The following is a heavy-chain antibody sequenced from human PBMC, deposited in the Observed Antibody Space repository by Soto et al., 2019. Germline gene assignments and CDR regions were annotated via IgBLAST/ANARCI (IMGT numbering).Heavy chain of an antibody. Sequence: PGGSLRLSCAASGFTFSNAWMNWVRQAPGKGLEWVGRIKSKTDGGTTDYAAPVKGRFTISRDDSKNTLYLQMNSLKTEDTAVYYCTTNLGGYDPWVIYYYGMDVWGQGTTVTVSS. D-gene: IGHD5-12*01. CDR1: GFTFSNAW. CDR2: IKSKTDGGTT. V-gene: IGHV3-15*07. J-gene: IGHJ6*02. CDR3: TTNLGGYDPWVIYYYGMDV.